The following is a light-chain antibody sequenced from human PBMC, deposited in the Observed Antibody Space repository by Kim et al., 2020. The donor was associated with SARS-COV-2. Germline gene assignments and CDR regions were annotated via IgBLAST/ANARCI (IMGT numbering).Light chain of an antibody. V-gene: IGLV2-11*01. CDR1: SSDVGGYNS. Sequence: QSVTISCTGTSSDVGGYNSVSWYQQHPAKAPKLMIYDVIKRPSGVPDRFSGSKSGNTASLTISGLQAEDEADYYCCSYAGSYTLVVFGGGTQLTVL. CDR3: CSYAGSYTLVV. J-gene: IGLJ2*01. CDR2: DVI.